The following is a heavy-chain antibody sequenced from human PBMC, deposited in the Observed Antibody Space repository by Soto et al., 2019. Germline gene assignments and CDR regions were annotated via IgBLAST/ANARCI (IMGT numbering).Heavy chain of an antibody. D-gene: IGHD1-1*01. CDR3: ARGSWNPSFDY. CDR2: IIPIFGTA. CDR1: GGTFSSYA. J-gene: IGHJ4*02. Sequence: SVQVSFNASGGTFSSYAISLVRQAPGQGLEWREGIIPIFGTANDAQKFQGRVTIAADESTGTAYMELRSLRSEATAVYYCARGSWNPSFDYWGQGTLVTVSS. V-gene: IGHV1-69*01.